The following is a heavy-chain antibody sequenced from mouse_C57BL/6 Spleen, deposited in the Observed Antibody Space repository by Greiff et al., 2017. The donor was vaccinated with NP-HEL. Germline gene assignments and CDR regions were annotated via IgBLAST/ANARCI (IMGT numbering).Heavy chain of an antibody. CDR2: ISDGGSYT. V-gene: IGHV5-4*01. J-gene: IGHJ2*01. Sequence: DVMLVESGGGLVKPGGSLKLSCAASGFTFSSYAMSWVRQTPEKRLEWVATISDGGSYTYYPDNVKGRFTISRDNAKNNLYLQMSHLKSEDTAMYYCARDRGTTVVFDYWGQGTTLTVSS. CDR3: ARDRGTTVVFDY. CDR1: GFTFSSYA. D-gene: IGHD1-1*01.